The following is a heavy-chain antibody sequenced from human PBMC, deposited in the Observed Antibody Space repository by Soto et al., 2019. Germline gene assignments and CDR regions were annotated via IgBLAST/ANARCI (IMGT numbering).Heavy chain of an antibody. D-gene: IGHD3-10*01. Sequence: PSETLSLTCTVSGGSISGYYWSWIRQPPGKGLEWIGEINHSGSTNYNPSLKSRVTISVDTSKNQFSLKLSSVTAADTAVYYCARSITMVRGVIIIFDYWGQGTLVTVSS. CDR1: GGSISGYY. V-gene: IGHV4-34*01. J-gene: IGHJ4*02. CDR2: INHSGST. CDR3: ARSITMVRGVIIIFDY.